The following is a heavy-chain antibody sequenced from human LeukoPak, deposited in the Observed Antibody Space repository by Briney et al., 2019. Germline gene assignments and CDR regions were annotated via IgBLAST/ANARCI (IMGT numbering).Heavy chain of an antibody. CDR1: GGSFSGYY. J-gene: IGHJ5*02. V-gene: IGHV4-30-4*01. CDR3: ARGPLPFGGVSNWFDP. Sequence: PSETLSLTCAVYGGSFSGYYWSWIRQPPGKGLEWIGYIYYSGSTYYNPSLKSRVTISVDTSKNQFSLKLSFVTAADTAVYYCARGPLPFGGVSNWFDPWGQGTLVTVSS. CDR2: IYYSGST. D-gene: IGHD3-16*01.